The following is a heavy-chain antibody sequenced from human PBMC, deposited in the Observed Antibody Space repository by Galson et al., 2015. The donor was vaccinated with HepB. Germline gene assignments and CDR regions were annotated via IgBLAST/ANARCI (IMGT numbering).Heavy chain of an antibody. CDR1: GFAFSSYA. J-gene: IGHJ3*02. D-gene: IGHD2-8*01. Sequence: LRLSCAASGFAFSSYAMSWVRQAPGKGLEWVSAISGSGGTTYHADSVKGRFTISRDNSKNTVYLQMNSLRAEDAAIYYCAKSCNGGFYDAFDIWGQGTMVTVSS. CDR2: ISGSGGTT. V-gene: IGHV3-23*01. CDR3: AKSCNGGFYDAFDI.